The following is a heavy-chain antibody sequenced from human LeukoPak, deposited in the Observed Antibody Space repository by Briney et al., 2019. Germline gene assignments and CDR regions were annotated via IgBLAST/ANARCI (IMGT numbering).Heavy chain of an antibody. CDR2: IYTSGST. CDR3: AREKSGYGSGSYLY. Sequence: SETPSLTCTVSGGSISSYYWSWIRQPAGKGLEWIGRIYTSGSTNYNPSLKSRVTMSVDTSKNQFSLKLSSVTAADTAVYYCAREKSGYGSGSYLYWGQGTLVTVSS. CDR1: GGSISSYY. J-gene: IGHJ4*02. D-gene: IGHD3-10*01. V-gene: IGHV4-4*07.